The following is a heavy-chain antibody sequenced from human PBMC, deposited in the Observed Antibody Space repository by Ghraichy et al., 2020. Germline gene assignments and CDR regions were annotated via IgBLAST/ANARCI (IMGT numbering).Heavy chain of an antibody. Sequence: ESMNISCTVSGGSINNYYWSWIRQPAGKGLEWIGRIYTSGSTNYNPSLKSRVTMSVDTSNNRFSLKLSSVTAADTAVYYCARGPYYGSGSYYGFDPWGQGTLVTVSS. D-gene: IGHD3-10*01. CDR3: ARGPYYGSGSYYGFDP. V-gene: IGHV4-4*07. CDR2: IYTSGST. CDR1: GGSINNYY. J-gene: IGHJ5*02.